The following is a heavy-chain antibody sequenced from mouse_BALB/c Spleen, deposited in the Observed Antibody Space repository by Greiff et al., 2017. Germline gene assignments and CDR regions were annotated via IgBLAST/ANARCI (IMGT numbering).Heavy chain of an antibody. D-gene: IGHD1-2*01. CDR1: GFTFSSYT. CDR2: ISNGGGST. J-gene: IGHJ4*01. Sequence: DVKLVESGGGLVQPGGSLKLSCAASGFTFSSYTMSWVRQTPEKRLEWVAYISNGGGSTYYPDTVKGRFTISRDNAKNTLYLQMSSLKSEDTAMYYCARTRQRGSYAMDYWGQGTSVTVSS. CDR3: ARTRQRGSYAMDY. V-gene: IGHV5-12-2*01.